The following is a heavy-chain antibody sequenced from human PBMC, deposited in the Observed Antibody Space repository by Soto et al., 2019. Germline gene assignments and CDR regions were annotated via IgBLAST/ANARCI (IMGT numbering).Heavy chain of an antibody. D-gene: IGHD2-21*02. CDR3: ARVGSAYCGGDCYSG. V-gene: IGHV4-34*01. CDR1: GGSFSGYY. Sequence: SETLSLTCAVYGGSFSGYYWSWIRQPPGKGLEGIGEINHSGSTNYNPSHKSRVTISVDTSKNHFSLKLSPVTAADTAVYYCARVGSAYCGGDCYSGWGQGTLVTVSS. CDR2: INHSGST. J-gene: IGHJ4*02.